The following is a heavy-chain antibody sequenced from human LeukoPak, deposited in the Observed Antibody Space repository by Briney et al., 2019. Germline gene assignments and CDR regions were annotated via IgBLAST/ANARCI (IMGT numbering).Heavy chain of an antibody. CDR3: AKDLSSYYYGSGSYW. CDR2: INSDGSST. D-gene: IGHD3-10*01. J-gene: IGHJ4*02. CDR1: GFTFSSYW. Sequence: TGGSLRLSCAASGFTFSSYWMHWVRQAPGKGLVWVSRINSDGSSTSYADSVKGRFTISRDNSKNTLYLQMNSLRAEDTAVYYCAKDLSSYYYGSGSYWWGQGTLVTVSS. V-gene: IGHV3-74*01.